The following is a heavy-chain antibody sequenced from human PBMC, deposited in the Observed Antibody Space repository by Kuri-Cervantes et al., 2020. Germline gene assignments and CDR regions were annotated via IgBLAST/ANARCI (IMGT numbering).Heavy chain of an antibody. Sequence: LRLSCTVSGGSISSYYWGWIRQPPGKGLEWIGYIYYSGSTYYNPSLKSRVTISVDTSKNQFSLKLSSVTAADTAVYYCARAGYCSSTSCYTLGGNWFDHWGQGTLVTVSS. D-gene: IGHD2-2*02. CDR2: IYYSGST. J-gene: IGHJ5*02. V-gene: IGHV4-30-4*08. CDR3: ARAGYCSSTSCYTLGGNWFDH. CDR1: GGSISSYY.